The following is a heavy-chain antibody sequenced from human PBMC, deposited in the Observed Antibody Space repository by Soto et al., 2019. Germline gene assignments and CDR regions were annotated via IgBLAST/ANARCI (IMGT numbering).Heavy chain of an antibody. CDR2: TPGSGVSA. V-gene: IGHV3-23*01. CDR3: AKGGSSGWYYLDL. Sequence: GGSLRLSCAASGFTFGTYGMNWVRQAPGKGLEWVSSTPGSGVSAYYADSVKGRFTISRDNSKNTLYLQMDSLSPEDTAIYYCAKGGSSGWYYLDLWGQGPLVKVS. D-gene: IGHD6-19*01. J-gene: IGHJ4*02. CDR1: GFTFGTYG.